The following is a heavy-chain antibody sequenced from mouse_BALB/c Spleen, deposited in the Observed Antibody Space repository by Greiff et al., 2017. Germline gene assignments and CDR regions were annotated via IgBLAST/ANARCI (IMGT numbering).Heavy chain of an antibody. CDR2: ISSGSSTI. CDR3: ARSPEIFHGYWYFDV. V-gene: IGHV5-17*02. CDR1: GFTFSSFG. Sequence: EVMLVESGGGLVQPGGSRKLSCAASGFTFSSFGMHWVRQAPEKGLEWVAYISSGSSTIYYADTVKGRFTISRDNPKNTLFLQMTSLRSEDTAMYYCARSPEIFHGYWYFDVWGAGTTVTVSS. J-gene: IGHJ1*01. D-gene: IGHD1-1*02.